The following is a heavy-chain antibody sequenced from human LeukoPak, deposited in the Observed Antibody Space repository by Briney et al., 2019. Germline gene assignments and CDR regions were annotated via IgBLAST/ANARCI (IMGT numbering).Heavy chain of an antibody. CDR2: IYYSGNT. Sequence: SETLSLTCTVSSGSISSTSNYWGWIRQPPGKGLEWIGSIYYSGNTYYNPSLKSRVTISVDTSKNQFSLKLSSVTAADTAVYYCARGLRGVFDYWGQGTLVTVSS. CDR3: ARGLRGVFDY. J-gene: IGHJ4*02. D-gene: IGHD2-8*01. CDR1: SGSISSTSNY. V-gene: IGHV4-39*01.